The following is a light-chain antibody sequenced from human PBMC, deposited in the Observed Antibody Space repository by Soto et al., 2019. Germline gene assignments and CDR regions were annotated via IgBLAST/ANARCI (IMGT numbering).Light chain of an antibody. V-gene: IGKV3-20*01. CDR1: QSVSSSY. Sequence: EIVLTQSPGTLSLSPGERATLSCRASQSVSSSYLAWYQQKPGQAPRLLIYGASSRATCIPDRFSGSGSGQDFTLTISRLEPEDFAVYYCQQYGSSPFTFGPGTKVDIK. CDR2: GAS. CDR3: QQYGSSPFT. J-gene: IGKJ3*01.